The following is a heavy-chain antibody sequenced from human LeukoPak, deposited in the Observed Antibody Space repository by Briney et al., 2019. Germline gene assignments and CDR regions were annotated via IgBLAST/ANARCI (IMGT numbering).Heavy chain of an antibody. CDR2: ISYDGSNK. V-gene: IGHV3-30-3*01. Sequence: GRSLRLSCAASGFTFSSYAMHWVRQAPGKGLEWGAVISYDGSNKYYADSVKGRFTISRDNSKNTLYLQMNSLRAEDTAVYYCARDSDYSNYPDYYYYYMDVWGKGTTVTVSS. J-gene: IGHJ6*03. CDR3: ARDSDYSNYPDYYYYYMDV. CDR1: GFTFSSYA. D-gene: IGHD4-11*01.